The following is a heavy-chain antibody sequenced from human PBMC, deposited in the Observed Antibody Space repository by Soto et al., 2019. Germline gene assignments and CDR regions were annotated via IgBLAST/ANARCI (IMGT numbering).Heavy chain of an antibody. J-gene: IGHJ6*02. D-gene: IGHD6-13*01. V-gene: IGHV4-38-2*01. CDR3: AGSSWYGYYYYGMDV. CDR2: IYHSGST. Sequence: AAPLSLTCAASGYSIISGYYWGLIRQPPGKGLEWIGSIYHSGSTYYNPSLKSRVTISVDTSKNQFSLKLSSVTAADTAVYYCAGSSWYGYYYYGMDVWGQGTTVTVS. CDR1: GYSIISGYY.